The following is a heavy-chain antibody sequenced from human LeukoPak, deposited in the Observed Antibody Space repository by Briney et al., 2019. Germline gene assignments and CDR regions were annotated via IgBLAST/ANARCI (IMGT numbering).Heavy chain of an antibody. CDR3: ARGRGGSSGDWFDP. D-gene: IGHD1-26*01. Sequence: ASVKVSCKASGDTFTSYGISWVRQAPGQGLEWMGWISAYNGNTNYAQNLQGRVTMTTDTSTSTAYMELRSLRSDDTAMYYCARGRGGSSGDWFDPWGQGTLVTVSS. V-gene: IGHV1-18*01. CDR1: GDTFTSYG. CDR2: ISAYNGNT. J-gene: IGHJ5*02.